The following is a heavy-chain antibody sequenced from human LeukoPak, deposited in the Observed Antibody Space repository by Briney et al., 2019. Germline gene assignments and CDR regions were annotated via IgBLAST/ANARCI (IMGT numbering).Heavy chain of an antibody. CDR2: ISSGSDRT. V-gene: IGHV3-23*01. CDR3: AKDQAGYNFWSDY. Sequence: PGGSLRLSCAASGFTFSNYAMSWVRQAPGKGLEWVSAISSGSDRTNYGRSVKGRFTISRDNSKNTLYLKMNSLRADDTAVYYCAKDQAGYNFWSDYWGQGTLVTVSS. CDR1: GFTFSNYA. D-gene: IGHD3-3*01. J-gene: IGHJ4*02.